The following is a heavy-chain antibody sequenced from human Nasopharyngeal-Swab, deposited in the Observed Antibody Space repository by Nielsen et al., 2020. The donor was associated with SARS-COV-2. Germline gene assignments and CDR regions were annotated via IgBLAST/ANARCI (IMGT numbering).Heavy chain of an antibody. CDR3: ARGGIVVVPAAPTHAFDI. CDR1: GFTFSSYG. V-gene: IGHV3-33*01. D-gene: IGHD2-2*01. J-gene: IGHJ3*02. CDR2: IWYDGSNK. Sequence: GESLKISCAASGFTFSSYGMHWVRQAPGKGLEWVAVIWYDGSNKYYADSVKGRFTISRDNSKNTLYLQMNSLRAEDTAVYYCARGGIVVVPAAPTHAFDIWGKGTMVTVSS.